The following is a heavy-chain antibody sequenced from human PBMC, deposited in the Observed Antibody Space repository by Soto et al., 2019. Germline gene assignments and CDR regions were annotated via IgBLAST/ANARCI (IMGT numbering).Heavy chain of an antibody. CDR1: GFSFSLYG. CDR2: IWYDGSKK. Sequence: GESLKISCAASGFSFSLYGMQWVRQAPGKGLEWVAVIWYDGSKKYYADSVKGRFTISRDNSKNTLSLQMNSLRAEDTALYYCARSPYTTGYHYGMDVWGQGTTVTVSS. J-gene: IGHJ6*02. V-gene: IGHV3-33*01. CDR3: ARSPYTTGYHYGMDV. D-gene: IGHD1-1*01.